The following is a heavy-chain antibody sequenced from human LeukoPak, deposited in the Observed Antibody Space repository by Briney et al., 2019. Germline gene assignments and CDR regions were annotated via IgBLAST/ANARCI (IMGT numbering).Heavy chain of an antibody. CDR2: IYYSGST. D-gene: IGHD2-21*02. J-gene: IGHJ5*02. Sequence: PSETLSLTCTVSGGSISSSSYYWGWIRQPPGKGLEWIGTIYYSGSTYYNPSLKSRVTISVDTSKNQFSLNLSSVTAADTAVYYCAREIVVVTAIRRRWFDPWGQGTLVTVSS. CDR1: GGSISSSSYY. V-gene: IGHV4-39*02. CDR3: AREIVVVTAIRRRWFDP.